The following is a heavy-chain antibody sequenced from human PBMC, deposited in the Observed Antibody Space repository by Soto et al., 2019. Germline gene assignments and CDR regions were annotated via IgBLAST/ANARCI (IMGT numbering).Heavy chain of an antibody. V-gene: IGHV3-21*01. J-gene: IGHJ3*02. CDR2: ISSSSNYI. D-gene: IGHD3-22*01. CDR1: GFTFSSYS. CDR3: ARELGYYDSSGPLDAFNI. Sequence: PGGSLRLSCAASGFTFSSYSINWVRQAPGKGLEWVSSISSSSNYIYYADSVKGRFTISRDNAKNSLYLQMNSLRAEDTAVYYCARELGYYDSSGPLDAFNIWGQGTMVNVSS.